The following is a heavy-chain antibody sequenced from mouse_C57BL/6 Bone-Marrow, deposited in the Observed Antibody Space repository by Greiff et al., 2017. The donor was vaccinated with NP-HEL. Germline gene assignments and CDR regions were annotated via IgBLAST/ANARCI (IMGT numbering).Heavy chain of an antibody. J-gene: IGHJ3*01. CDR3: AGRSDYYYGTAWFAY. Sequence: DVMLVESGGGLVKPGGSLKLSCAASGFTFSSYAMSWVRQTPEKRLEWVATISDGGSYTYYPDNVKGRFTISRDNAKNNLYLQMSHLKSEDTAMYYCAGRSDYYYGTAWFAYWGQGTLVTVSA. CDR2: ISDGGSYT. V-gene: IGHV5-4*03. CDR1: GFTFSSYA. D-gene: IGHD1-1*01.